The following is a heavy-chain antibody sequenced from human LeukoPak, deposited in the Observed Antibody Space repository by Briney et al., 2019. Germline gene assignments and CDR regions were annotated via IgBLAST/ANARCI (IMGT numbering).Heavy chain of an antibody. D-gene: IGHD5-18*01. V-gene: IGHV3-23*01. J-gene: IGHJ4*02. CDR1: GFTFNNAW. CDR2: ISERGDGT. Sequence: GGSLRLSCAASGFTFNNAWMSWVRQAPGKGLEWVAAISERGDGTYYAGSMKGRFTISRDNAKNMVYLQINSLRAEDTAIYYCAKDIAQGYTFGSIEQDYWGQGTLVTVSS. CDR3: AKDIAQGYTFGSIEQDY.